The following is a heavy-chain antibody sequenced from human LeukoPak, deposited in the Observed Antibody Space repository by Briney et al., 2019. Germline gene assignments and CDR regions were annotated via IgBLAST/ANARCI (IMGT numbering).Heavy chain of an antibody. CDR3: GRVAYSGSYYFDY. Sequence: SETLSLTCTVSGGSISSYYWSWIRQPPGKGLEWIGYIYSSGSTNYNPSLKSRVTISVDTSKNQFSLKLSSVTAADTAVYYCGRVAYSGSYYFDYWGQGTLVTVSS. D-gene: IGHD1-26*01. J-gene: IGHJ4*02. CDR1: GGSISSYY. CDR2: IYSSGST. V-gene: IGHV4-59*01.